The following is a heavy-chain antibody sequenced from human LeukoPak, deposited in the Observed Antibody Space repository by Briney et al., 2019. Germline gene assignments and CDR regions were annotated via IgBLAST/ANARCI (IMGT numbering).Heavy chain of an antibody. CDR2: ISGSGGST. CDR1: GFTFSRNG. CDR3: ASRTYTYDSSGYYRRNYYFDY. Sequence: GGSLRLSCAASGFTFSRNGMTWVRQAPGKGLEWVSAISGSGGSTYYADSVKGRFTISRDNSKNTLYLQMNSLRVADTAVYYCASRTYTYDSSGYYRRNYYFDYWGQGTLVTVSS. J-gene: IGHJ4*02. V-gene: IGHV3-23*01. D-gene: IGHD3-22*01.